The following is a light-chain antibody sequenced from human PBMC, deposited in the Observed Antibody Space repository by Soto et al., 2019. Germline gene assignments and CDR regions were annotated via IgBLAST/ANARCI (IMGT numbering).Light chain of an antibody. CDR1: SSDIGRYNY. Sequence: QSVLTQPASVSGSPGQSITISCTGTSSDIGRYNYVSWYQQYPGKAPKLMIYEVSDRPSGVSSRFSGSKSGNTASLTISGLQAEDEADYYCSSYTSSSTWVFGGGTKVTVL. V-gene: IGLV2-14*01. CDR3: SSYTSSSTWV. J-gene: IGLJ3*02. CDR2: EVS.